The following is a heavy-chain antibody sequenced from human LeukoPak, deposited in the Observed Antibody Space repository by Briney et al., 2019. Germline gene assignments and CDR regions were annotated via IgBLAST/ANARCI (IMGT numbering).Heavy chain of an antibody. J-gene: IGHJ6*03. CDR1: GGSISSYY. V-gene: IGHV4-59*01. CDR3: ERFLTGKYYFSTSYCYYFFIDV. CDR2: IYYSGST. Sequence: PSETLSLTCTVSGGSISSYYWSWIRQPPGKGLEWIGYIYYSGSTNYNPSLKSRVTISVDTSKNQFSLKLSSVTAAHTAVYYCERFLTGKYYFSTSYCYYFFIDVWGKGTTVNISS. D-gene: IGHD3-3*01.